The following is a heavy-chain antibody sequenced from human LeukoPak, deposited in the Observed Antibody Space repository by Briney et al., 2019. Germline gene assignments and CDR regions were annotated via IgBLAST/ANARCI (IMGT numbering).Heavy chain of an antibody. V-gene: IGHV4-38-2*02. CDR2: IYHSGST. D-gene: IGHD6-6*01. CDR1: GGSISSYY. CDR3: AREGSSSSGGLGDY. Sequence: SETLSLTCTVSGGSISSYYWSWIRQPPGKGLEWIGSIYHSGSTYYNPSLKSRVTISVDTSKNQFSLKLGSVTAADTAVYYCAREGSSSSGGLGDYWGQGTLVTVSS. J-gene: IGHJ4*02.